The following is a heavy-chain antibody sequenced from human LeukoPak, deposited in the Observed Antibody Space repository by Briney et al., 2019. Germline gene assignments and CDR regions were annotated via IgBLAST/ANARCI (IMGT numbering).Heavy chain of an antibody. CDR3: AGDYGDLLTGIRFDA. CDR1: GGSLTSGDYY. D-gene: IGHD4-17*01. J-gene: IGHJ5*02. Sequence: SETLSLTCTVSGGSLTSGDYYWSWIRQPPGKGLEWIGYIYYRGRTYYDPSLNSRVTISIQSSKNQFSLKLTSVTAADTAVYYCAGDYGDLLTGIRFDAWGQGTLVTVSS. CDR2: IYYRGRT. V-gene: IGHV4-30-4*01.